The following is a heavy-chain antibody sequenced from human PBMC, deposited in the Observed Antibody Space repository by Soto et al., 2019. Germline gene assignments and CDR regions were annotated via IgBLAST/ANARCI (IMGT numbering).Heavy chain of an antibody. Sequence: SETLSLTCAVYGGSFSGYYWSWIRQPPGKGLEWIGEINHSGSTNYNPSPKSRVTISVDTSKNQFSLKLSSVTAADTAVYYCARVPSSFSGSYDGSMAPRYYYYGMDVWGQGTTVTVSS. CDR2: INHSGST. CDR1: GGSFSGYY. J-gene: IGHJ6*02. CDR3: ARVPSSFSGSYDGSMAPRYYYYGMDV. V-gene: IGHV4-34*01. D-gene: IGHD3-10*01.